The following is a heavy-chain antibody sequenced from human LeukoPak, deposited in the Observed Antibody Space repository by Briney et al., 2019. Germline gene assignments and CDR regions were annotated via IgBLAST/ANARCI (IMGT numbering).Heavy chain of an antibody. V-gene: IGHV4-34*01. J-gene: IGHJ5*02. CDR3: ARGRSSGS. CDR1: GGSFSGYY. D-gene: IGHD6-6*01. CDR2: INHSGST. Sequence: SETLSLTCAVYGGSFSGYYWSWIRQPPGKGLEWIGEINHSGSTNYNPSLKSRVTISVDTSKNQFSLKLSSVTAADTAVYYCARGRSSGSWGQGTLVTVSS.